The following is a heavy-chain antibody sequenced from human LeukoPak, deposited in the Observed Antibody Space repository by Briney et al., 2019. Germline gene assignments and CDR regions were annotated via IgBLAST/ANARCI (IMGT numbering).Heavy chain of an antibody. CDR2: IIPIFGTA. CDR3: ARDRRTYYTGSGSYYKVGRLDF. D-gene: IGHD3-10*01. V-gene: IGHV1-69*13. J-gene: IGHJ4*02. CDR1: GGTFSSYA. Sequence: GASVKVSCKASGGTFSSYAISWVRQAPGQGLEWMGGIIPIFGTANYAQKFQGRVTMTADESTSTAYMELSGLTSEDTAVYYCARDRRTYYTGSGSYYKVGRLDFWGQGTLITVSS.